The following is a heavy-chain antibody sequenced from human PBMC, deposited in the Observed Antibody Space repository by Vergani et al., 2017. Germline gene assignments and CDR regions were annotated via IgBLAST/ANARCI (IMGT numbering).Heavy chain of an antibody. CDR1: GGSISSSSYY. J-gene: IGHJ4*02. D-gene: IGHD2-15*01. Sequence: QLQLQESGPGLVKPSETLSLTCTVSGGSISSSSYYWGWIRQPPGKGLEWIGSIYYSGSTYYNPSLKSRVTISVDTSKNQFALKLSSVTDADTAVYYCARAANLPTFRPFDYWGQGTLVTVSS. CDR3: ARAANLPTFRPFDY. V-gene: IGHV4-39*01. CDR2: IYYSGST.